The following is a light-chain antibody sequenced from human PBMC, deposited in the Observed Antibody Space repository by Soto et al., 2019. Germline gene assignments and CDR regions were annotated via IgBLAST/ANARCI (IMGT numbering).Light chain of an antibody. V-gene: IGLV2-23*01. CDR1: SSDVGSYNL. CDR2: EGS. CDR3: CSYAGSSTLYV. Sequence: QSALTQPASVSGSPGQSITISCTGTSSDVGSYNLVSWYQQHPGKAPKLMIYEGSKRPSGVSNRFPGSKSGNTASLTISGLQAEDEADYSCCSYAGSSTLYVFGTGTKVTVL. J-gene: IGLJ1*01.